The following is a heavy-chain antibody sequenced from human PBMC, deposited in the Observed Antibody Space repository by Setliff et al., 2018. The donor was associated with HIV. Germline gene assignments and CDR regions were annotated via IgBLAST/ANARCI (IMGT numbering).Heavy chain of an antibody. Sequence: GGSLRLSCLASGMTFSDAWMTWVRQAPGKGLEWVALIWYDASKKEYADSVKGRFNILRDDSKKTVDLQMNSLRADDTAVYYCVKDVVKFWSGSGALDFWGPGTLVTVSS. CDR1: GMTFSDAW. CDR2: IWYDASKK. V-gene: IGHV3-33*06. CDR3: VKDVVKFWSGSGALDF. D-gene: IGHD3-3*01. J-gene: IGHJ4*02.